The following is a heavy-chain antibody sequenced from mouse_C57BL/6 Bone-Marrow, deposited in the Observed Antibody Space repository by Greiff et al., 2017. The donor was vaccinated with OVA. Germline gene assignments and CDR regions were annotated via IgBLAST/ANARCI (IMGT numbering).Heavy chain of an antibody. CDR2: IWSGGST. J-gene: IGHJ4*01. CDR3: AKEDSYAMDY. CDR1: GFSLTSYG. Sequence: QVQLQQSGPGLVQPSQSLSITCTVSGFSLTSYGVHWVRQPPGKGLEWLGVIWSGGSTDYTAAFISRLSISKANSKSQVFFKMNSLQADDTAIYYCAKEDSYAMDYWGQGTSVTVSS. V-gene: IGHV2-4*01.